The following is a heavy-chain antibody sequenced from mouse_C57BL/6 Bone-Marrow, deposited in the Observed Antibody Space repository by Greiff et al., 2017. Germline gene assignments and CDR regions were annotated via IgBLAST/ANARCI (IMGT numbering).Heavy chain of an antibody. CDR2: FYPGSGSI. V-gene: IGHV1-62-2*01. CDR3: ARHEDLYYYGSSYGFAY. D-gene: IGHD1-1*01. Sequence: QVQLQQSGAELVKPGASVKLSCKASGYTFTEYTIHWVKQRSGQGLEWIGWFYPGSGSIKYNEKFKDKATLTADKSSSTVYMELSRLTSEDSAVYFCARHEDLYYYGSSYGFAYGGQGTLVTVSA. J-gene: IGHJ3*01. CDR1: GYTFTEYT.